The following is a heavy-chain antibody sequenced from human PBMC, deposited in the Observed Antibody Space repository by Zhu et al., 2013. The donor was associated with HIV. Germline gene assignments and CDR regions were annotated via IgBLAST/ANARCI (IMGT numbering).Heavy chain of an antibody. V-gene: IGHV1-69*01. CDR1: GGTFSSYA. CDR3: ASWTGTVSYYYYYYGMDV. J-gene: IGHJ6*02. Sequence: QVQLVQSGAEVKKPGSSVKVSCKASGGTFSSYAISWVRQAPGQGLEWMGGIIPIFGTANYAQKFQGRVTITADESTSTAYMELSSLRSEDTAVYYCASWTGTVSYYYYYYGMDVWGQGTTVTVSS. D-gene: IGHD4-17*01. CDR2: IIPIFGTA.